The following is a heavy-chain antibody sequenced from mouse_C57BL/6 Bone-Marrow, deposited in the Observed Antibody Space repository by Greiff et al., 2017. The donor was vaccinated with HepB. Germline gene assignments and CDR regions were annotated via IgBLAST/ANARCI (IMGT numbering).Heavy chain of an antibody. CDR2: INPGDSDT. V-gene: IGHV1-74*01. J-gene: IGHJ2*01. CDR1: GYTLTSYL. CDR3: AINEGYYFDY. Sequence: VQLQQSGAELVKPGASVKVSCKASGYTLTSYLMHWVKQRPGQGLEWIGMINPGDSDTNYNQKFKGKATLTVDKSSSTAYMQLSSLTSEDSAVYYCAINEGYYFDYCGQGTTLTLSS. D-gene: IGHD1-2*01.